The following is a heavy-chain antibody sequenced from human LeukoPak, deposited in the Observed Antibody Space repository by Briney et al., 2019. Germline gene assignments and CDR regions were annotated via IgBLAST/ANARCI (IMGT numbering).Heavy chain of an antibody. CDR1: GGSLSIDY. CDR3: ARGDGYNEGYFDF. J-gene: IGHJ4*02. CDR2: IYYSGRT. D-gene: IGHD5-24*01. Sequence: SETLSLTCTVSGGSLSIDYWSWIRQPPGKGLEWIGYIYYSGRTNYNSSLKSRVTISVDTSKNQFSLKLSSVTAADTAVYYCARGDGYNEGYFDFWGQGTLVTVSS. V-gene: IGHV4-59*01.